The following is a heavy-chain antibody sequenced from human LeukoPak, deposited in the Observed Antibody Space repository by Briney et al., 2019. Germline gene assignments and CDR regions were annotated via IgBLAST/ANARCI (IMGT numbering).Heavy chain of an antibody. D-gene: IGHD3-10*01. CDR1: GFTVSSNY. V-gene: IGHV3-53*01. Sequence: GGSLRLSCAASGFTVSSNYMSWVRQAPGKGLEWVSVIYSGGSTYYADSVKGRFTISRDNSKSTLYLQMNSLRAEDTAVYYCASYGSGESYGMDVWGQGTTVTVSS. CDR2: IYSGGST. CDR3: ASYGSGESYGMDV. J-gene: IGHJ6*02.